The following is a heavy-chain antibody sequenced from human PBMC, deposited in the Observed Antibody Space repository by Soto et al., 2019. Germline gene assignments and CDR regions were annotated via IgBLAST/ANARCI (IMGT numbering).Heavy chain of an antibody. J-gene: IGHJ5*02. CDR1: GYTFTSYA. V-gene: IGHV1-3*01. D-gene: IGHD6-13*01. CDR3: ARWGFWGDSSSWYSWFDP. CDR2: INAGNGNT. Sequence: QVQLVQSGAEVKKPGASVKVSCKASGYTFTSYAMHWVRQAPGQRLEWMGWINAGNGNTKYSQKFQGRVTITRDTSASTAYMELSSLRSEDTAVYYCARWGFWGDSSSWYSWFDPWGQGTLVTVSS.